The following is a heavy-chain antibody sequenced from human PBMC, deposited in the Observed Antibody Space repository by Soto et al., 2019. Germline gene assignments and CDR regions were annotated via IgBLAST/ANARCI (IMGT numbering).Heavy chain of an antibody. V-gene: IGHV1-2*02. CDR2: VNPDSGGT. Sequence: QVQLVQSGAEVKKPGASVRLSCKASGYRFTGHYVHWVRQAPGQGLDWMGWVNPDSGGTHYARKSQGRGTTTRDISSTTAYTELGGLTSDDAATDYWATGGGTALPGGVDPWGQGTLVSVSS. CDR3: ATGGGTALPGGVDP. J-gene: IGHJ5*02. D-gene: IGHD6-19*01. CDR1: GYRFTGHY.